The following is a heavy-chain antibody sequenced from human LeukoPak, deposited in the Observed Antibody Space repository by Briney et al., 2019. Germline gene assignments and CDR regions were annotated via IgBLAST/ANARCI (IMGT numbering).Heavy chain of an antibody. J-gene: IGHJ4*02. CDR3: RGPVY. CDR2: ISSNGGST. Sequence: RWSPGKGLEYVSAISSNGGSTYYADSVKGRFTISRDNSKNTLYLQMSSLRAEDTAVYYCRGPVYWGQGTLVTVSS. V-gene: IGHV3-64D*06.